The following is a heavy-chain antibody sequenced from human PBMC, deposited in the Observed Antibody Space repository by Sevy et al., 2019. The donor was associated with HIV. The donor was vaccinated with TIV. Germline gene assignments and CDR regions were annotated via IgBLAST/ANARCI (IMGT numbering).Heavy chain of an antibody. CDR2: ISSDGDNT. CDR1: GFTFNDYA. Sequence: GGSLRLSCAASGFTFNDYALHWVRQAPGKGLEWVAIISSDGDNTYYADTVKGRFTISRDNSKNTLYLQMNSLRAEDTAVYYCAKVHRLLWFGELFYFDYWGQGTLVTVSS. V-gene: IGHV3-30-3*01. J-gene: IGHJ4*02. D-gene: IGHD3-10*01. CDR3: AKVHRLLWFGELFYFDY.